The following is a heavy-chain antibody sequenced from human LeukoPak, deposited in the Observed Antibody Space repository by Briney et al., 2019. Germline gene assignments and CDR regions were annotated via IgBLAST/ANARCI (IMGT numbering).Heavy chain of an antibody. D-gene: IGHD3-16*02. CDR1: AYTFTDYY. J-gene: IGHJ4*02. Sequence: GASVKVSCKASAYTFTDYYIHWVRQAPGQGLEWMGWINANSGDTNYAQKFQGRVTMTRDTSISTDYMEMRRLTSDDTATYYCATVRERGYRIYDFDYWGQGTLVTVSS. V-gene: IGHV1-2*02. CDR2: INANSGDT. CDR3: ATVRERGYRIYDFDY.